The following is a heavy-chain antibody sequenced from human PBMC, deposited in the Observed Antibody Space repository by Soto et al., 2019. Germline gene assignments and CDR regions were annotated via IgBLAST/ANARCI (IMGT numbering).Heavy chain of an antibody. Sequence: GGSLRLSCAASGFTFSNIWMTWVRQVPGKGLEWVGRIKSKTAGGTIDYAAPVNGRFTISRDDSKNMVYLQMNSLKTEDTAMYYCTTVGRSGYDDWGRGTLVTVSS. CDR3: TTVGRSGYDD. D-gene: IGHD5-12*01. J-gene: IGHJ4*02. CDR1: GFTFSNIW. CDR2: IKSKTAGGTI. V-gene: IGHV3-15*01.